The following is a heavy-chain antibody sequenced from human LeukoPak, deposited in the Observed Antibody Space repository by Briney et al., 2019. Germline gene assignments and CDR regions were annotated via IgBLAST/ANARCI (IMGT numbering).Heavy chain of an antibody. Sequence: GGSLRLSCTGSGFTFSDYTMDWVRQAPGKGLEWVSYISTTSESVYYADSVKGRFTISRDNGQNSLYLQMNSLRAEDTAVYYCAKSRDAYNLFDSWGQGTLVTVSS. CDR2: ISTTSESV. J-gene: IGHJ4*02. CDR1: GFTFSDYT. D-gene: IGHD5-24*01. CDR3: AKSRDAYNLFDS. V-gene: IGHV3-48*01.